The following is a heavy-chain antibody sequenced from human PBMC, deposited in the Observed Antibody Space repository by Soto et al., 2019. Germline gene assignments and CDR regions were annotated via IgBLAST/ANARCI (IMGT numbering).Heavy chain of an antibody. CDR3: ARDTGSSWYYFHY. V-gene: IGHV3-48*01. CDR1: GFTFSSYS. J-gene: IGHJ4*02. Sequence: EVQLVESGGGLVQPGGSLTLSCAASGFTFSSYSMNWVRQAPGKGLEWVSYISSSSSTIYYADSVKGRFTISRDNAKNSLFLQMNSLRADDTAVYYCARDTGSSWYYFHYWGQGTLVTVSS. D-gene: IGHD6-13*01. CDR2: ISSSSSTI.